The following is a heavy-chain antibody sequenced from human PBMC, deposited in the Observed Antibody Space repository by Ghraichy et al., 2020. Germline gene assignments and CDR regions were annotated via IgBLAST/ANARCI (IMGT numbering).Heavy chain of an antibody. Sequence: GESLNISCAASGFIFTSHSMNWVRQAPGKGLEWLSYVSETTRTTYYADSVKGRFTISRDNAKDSVYLQMNSLRAEDTAVYYCARVIREGAVWNTMDVWGQGTTVTVSS. CDR1: GFIFTSHS. D-gene: IGHD1/OR15-1a*01. CDR3: ARVIREGAVWNTMDV. J-gene: IGHJ6*02. V-gene: IGHV3-48*01. CDR2: VSETTRTT.